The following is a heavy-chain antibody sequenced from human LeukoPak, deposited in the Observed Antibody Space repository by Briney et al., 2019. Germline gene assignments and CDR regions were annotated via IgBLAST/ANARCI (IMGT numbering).Heavy chain of an antibody. J-gene: IGHJ3*02. CDR1: GGTFTSYA. CDR2: IIPILGIA. Sequence: SVKVSCKASGGTFTSYAISWVRQAPGQGLEWMGRIIPILGIANYAQKFQGRVTITAHKSTSTAYMELSSLRSEDTAVYYCARGTVTQDDAFDIWGQGTMVTVSS. V-gene: IGHV1-69*04. CDR3: ARGTVTQDDAFDI. D-gene: IGHD2-21*02.